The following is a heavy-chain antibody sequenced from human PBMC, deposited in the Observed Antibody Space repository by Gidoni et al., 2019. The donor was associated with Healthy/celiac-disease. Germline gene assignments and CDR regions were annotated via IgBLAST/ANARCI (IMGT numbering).Heavy chain of an antibody. V-gene: IGHV4-30-4*01. J-gene: IGHJ4*02. Sequence: QVQLQESGPGLVKPSQPLSLTRTVSGGSISSGAYYWSWIRQPPGKGLEWIGYIYYSGSTYYNPSLKSRITISVDTSKNQFSLKLSSVTAADTAVYYCARGGADYDSSGYYYASAFDYWGQGTLVTVSS. CDR1: GGSISSGAYY. CDR2: IYYSGST. D-gene: IGHD3-22*01. CDR3: ARGGADYDSSGYYYASAFDY.